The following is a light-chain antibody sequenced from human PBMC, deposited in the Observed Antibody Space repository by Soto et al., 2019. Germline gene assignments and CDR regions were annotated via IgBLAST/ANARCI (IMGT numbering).Light chain of an antibody. CDR1: QSIYNW. Sequence: DIQMTQSPSTLSASVGDRVTITCRASQSIYNWLAWYQQRPGQTPKLLIYDASSLESGVPSRFSGSGSGTEVTLTISSLQPDDFATYYCQQYNSYSSTFGQGTRLEIK. CDR3: QQYNSYSST. J-gene: IGKJ5*01. CDR2: DAS. V-gene: IGKV1-5*01.